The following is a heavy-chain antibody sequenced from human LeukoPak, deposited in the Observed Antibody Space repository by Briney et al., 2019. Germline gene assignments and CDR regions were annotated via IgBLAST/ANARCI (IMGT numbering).Heavy chain of an antibody. D-gene: IGHD3-16*01. V-gene: IGHV4-34*01. Sequence: SEILSLTCAVYGGSFSGYYWSWIRQPPGKGLEWIGEINHSGSTNYNPSLKSRVTISVDTSKNQFSLKLSSVTAADTAVYYCARIRRPTLGYYYYYMDVWGKGTTVTVSS. CDR1: GGSFSGYY. CDR3: ARIRRPTLGYYYYYMDV. J-gene: IGHJ6*03. CDR2: INHSGST.